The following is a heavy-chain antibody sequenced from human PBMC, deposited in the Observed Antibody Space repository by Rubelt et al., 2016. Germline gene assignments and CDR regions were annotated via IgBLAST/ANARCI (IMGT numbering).Heavy chain of an antibody. D-gene: IGHD5-18*01. CDR1: GYTFTSYA. Sequence: QVQLVQSGAEVKKPGASVKVSCKASGYTFTSYAMHWVRQAPGQRPEWMGWTKAGNGNTKYAWVFRGVVTLTGETAGRPAYLELGSLRCEVTAGYYCASARGYSYGCGYWGQGTLVSVSS. V-gene: IGHV1-3*01. J-gene: IGHJ4*02. CDR2: TKAGNGNT. CDR3: ASARGYSYGCGY.